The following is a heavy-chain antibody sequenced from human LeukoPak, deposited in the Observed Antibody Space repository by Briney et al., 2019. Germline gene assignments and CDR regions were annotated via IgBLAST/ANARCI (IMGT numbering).Heavy chain of an antibody. CDR3: ARDILEWFYRGEGFDI. CDR1: GFSFSTYG. Sequence: TGGSLRLSCAASGFSFSTYGMHWVRQAPGKELEWVAVISFDGNNRYYADSVKGRFTISRDNSKNTLYLQMNSLRAEDTAVYSCARDILEWFYRGEGFDIWGQGTMVTVSS. D-gene: IGHD3-3*01. J-gene: IGHJ3*02. V-gene: IGHV3-30*03. CDR2: ISFDGNNR.